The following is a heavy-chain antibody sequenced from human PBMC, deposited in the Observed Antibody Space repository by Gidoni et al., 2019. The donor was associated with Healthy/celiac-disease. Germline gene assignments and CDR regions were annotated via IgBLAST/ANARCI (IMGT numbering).Heavy chain of an antibody. CDR2: IYYSGSN. Sequence: QVQLQESGPGLVKPSETLSLTCTVSGGSISSYYWSWIRQPPGKGLEWIGYIYYSGSNNYNPSLKSRVTISVDTYKNQFSLKLSSVTAADTAVYYCARDRGITGTTWEKYGMDVWGQGTTVTVSS. D-gene: IGHD1-20*01. CDR3: ARDRGITGTTWEKYGMDV. V-gene: IGHV4-59*01. J-gene: IGHJ6*02. CDR1: GGSISSYY.